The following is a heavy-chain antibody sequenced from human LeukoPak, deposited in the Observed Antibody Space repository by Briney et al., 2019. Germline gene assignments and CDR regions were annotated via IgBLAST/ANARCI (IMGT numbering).Heavy chain of an antibody. CDR1: GFTFSSYS. J-gene: IGHJ4*02. Sequence: GGSLRLSCAASGFTFSSYSMNWVRQAPGKGLEWVSYISSSSSTIYYADSVKGRFTISRDNSKNTLYLQMNSLRAEDTAVYYCAKGNVDTFWGQGTLVTVSS. CDR2: ISSSSSTI. V-gene: IGHV3-48*01. D-gene: IGHD5-18*01. CDR3: AKGNVDTF.